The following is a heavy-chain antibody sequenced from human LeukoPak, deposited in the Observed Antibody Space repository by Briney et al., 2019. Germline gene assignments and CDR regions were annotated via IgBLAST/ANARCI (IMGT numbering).Heavy chain of an antibody. V-gene: IGHV6-1*01. CDR1: GDSVSSNSAA. J-gene: IGHJ6*03. CDR3: ARAPYWGRQRYYMDV. CDR2: TYYRSKWYN. D-gene: IGHD2-8*02. Sequence: SQTLSLTCAISGDSVSSNSAAWNWIRQSPSRGLDWLGRTYYRSKWYNDYAVSVKSRITINPDTSKNQFSLKLSSVTAADTAVYYCARAPYWGRQRYYMDVWGKGTTVTISS.